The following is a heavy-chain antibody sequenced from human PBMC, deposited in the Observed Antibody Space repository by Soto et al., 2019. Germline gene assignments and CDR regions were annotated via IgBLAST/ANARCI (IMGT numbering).Heavy chain of an antibody. D-gene: IGHD5-18*01. CDR2: IHYSGST. CDR3: ARGLAYSHGFHFDY. Sequence: QVQLQESGPGLVKPSETLSLTCTVSGGTISTYNWSWIRQPPGKGLEWIGYIHYSGSTNYNPSLKRRAAISVDTSDNHFSLKLSSVTAADTAVYYCARGLAYSHGFHFDYWGQGSLVTVSS. J-gene: IGHJ4*02. V-gene: IGHV4-59*01. CDR1: GGTISTYN.